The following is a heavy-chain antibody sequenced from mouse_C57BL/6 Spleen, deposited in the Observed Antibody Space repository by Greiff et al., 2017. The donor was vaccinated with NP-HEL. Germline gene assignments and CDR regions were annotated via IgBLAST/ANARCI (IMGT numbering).Heavy chain of an antibody. CDR2: ISSGSSTI. CDR3: ARLDYYAMDY. V-gene: IGHV5-17*01. J-gene: IGHJ4*01. CDR1: GFTFSDYG. Sequence: EVQGVESGGGLVKPGGSLKLSCAASGFTFSDYGMHWVRQAPEKGLEWVAYISSGSSTIYYADTVKGRFTISRDNAKNSLFLQMTSMRSEDTAMYYCARLDYYAMDYWGQGTSVTVSS.